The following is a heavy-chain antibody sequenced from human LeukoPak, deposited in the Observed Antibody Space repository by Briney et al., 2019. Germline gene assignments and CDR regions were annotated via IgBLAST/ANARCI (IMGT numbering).Heavy chain of an antibody. Sequence: ASVKVSCKASGYTFTGYYMQWVRQAPGQGLEWMGRINPNSGGTNYAQKFQGRVTMTRDTSISTAYMELSRLRSDDTAVYYCARAWDSSGYYLIDYWGQGTLVTVSS. CDR2: INPNSGGT. CDR3: ARAWDSSGYYLIDY. V-gene: IGHV1-2*06. J-gene: IGHJ4*02. CDR1: GYTFTGYY. D-gene: IGHD3-22*01.